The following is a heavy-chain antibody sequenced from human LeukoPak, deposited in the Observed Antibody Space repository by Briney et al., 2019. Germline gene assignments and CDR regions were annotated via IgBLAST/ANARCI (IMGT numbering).Heavy chain of an antibody. V-gene: IGHV3-48*04. CDR1: GFTFSSYS. CDR2: ISSSGSTI. J-gene: IGHJ4*02. CDR3: ARDLWSYDYVWGSYPLDY. Sequence: GGSLRLSCAASGFTFSSYSMNWVRQAPGKGLEWVSYISSSGSTIYYADSVKGRFTISRDNAKNSLYLQMNSLRAEDTAVYYCARDLWSYDYVWGSYPLDYWGQGTLVTVSS. D-gene: IGHD3-16*02.